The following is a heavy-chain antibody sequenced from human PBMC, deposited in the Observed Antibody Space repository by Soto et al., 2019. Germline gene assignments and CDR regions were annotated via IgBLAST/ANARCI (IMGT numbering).Heavy chain of an antibody. CDR2: LSGSGTST. Sequence: PRGSLTLSCASSDFSFVNYAMNWVRQAPGKGLEWVSGLSGSGTSTYYADSVKGRFTISRDNSRDTLFLQMNSLTADDTAVYYCAKATTNGGWFNPFDSWGQGAMVTVSS. CDR3: AKATTNGGWFNPFDS. J-gene: IGHJ4*02. D-gene: IGHD6-19*01. V-gene: IGHV3-23*01. CDR1: DFSFVNYA.